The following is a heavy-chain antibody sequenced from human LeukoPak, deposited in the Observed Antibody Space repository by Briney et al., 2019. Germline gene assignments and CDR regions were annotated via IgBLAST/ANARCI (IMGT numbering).Heavy chain of an antibody. Sequence: ASVTVSCEVSGNSLSELSIQWVRQAPGKGLECMGGFDPEEAKMVYAQNFQGRVTMTEDTSTQTAYMELSGLTSDDTAVYYCTTRGGDFWSGFVNWGQGSLVTVSS. J-gene: IGHJ4*02. CDR2: FDPEEAKM. V-gene: IGHV1-24*01. CDR3: TTRGGDFWSGFVN. D-gene: IGHD3-3*01. CDR1: GNSLSELS.